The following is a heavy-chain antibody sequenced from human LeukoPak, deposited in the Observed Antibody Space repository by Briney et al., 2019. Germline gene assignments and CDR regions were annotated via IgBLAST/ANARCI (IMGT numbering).Heavy chain of an antibody. CDR3: EGVAAAGIY. D-gene: IGHD6-25*01. V-gene: IGHV3-30*03. J-gene: IGHJ4*02. CDR1: GFSFSSYG. CDR2: ISYDGSNK. Sequence: PGGSLRLSCAASGFSFSSYGMHWVRQAPGKGLEWVAVISYDGSNKYYADSVKGRFTISRDNSKNTLYLQMNSLRAEDTAVYYCEGVAAAGIYWGKGTLVTVSS.